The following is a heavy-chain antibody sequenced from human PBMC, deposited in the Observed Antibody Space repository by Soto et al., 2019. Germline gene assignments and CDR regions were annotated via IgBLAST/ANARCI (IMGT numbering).Heavy chain of an antibody. Sequence: GASVKVSCKASGYTFTGYYMHWVRQAPEQGLEWMGWINPNSGGTKYAQKFQGRVTLTRDTSISTAYMELSRLTSDDTAVYYCAGWGDCGRTSCSSFDFWGQGTLVTVSS. CDR3: AGWGDCGRTSCSSFDF. CDR2: INPNSGGT. D-gene: IGHD2-2*01. V-gene: IGHV1-2*02. CDR1: GYTFTGYY. J-gene: IGHJ4*02.